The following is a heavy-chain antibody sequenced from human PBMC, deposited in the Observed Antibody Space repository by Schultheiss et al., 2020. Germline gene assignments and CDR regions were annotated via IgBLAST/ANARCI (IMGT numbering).Heavy chain of an antibody. Sequence: ASVKVSCKASGGTFSSYAISWVRQATGQGLEWMGWMNPNSGNTGYAQKFQGRVTMTRNTSISTAYMELSSLRSEDTAVYYCARGRATGYSSGWYGFYWGQGTLVTVSS. V-gene: IGHV1-8*02. CDR2: MNPNSGNT. CDR1: GGTFSSYA. CDR3: ARGRATGYSSGWYGFY. D-gene: IGHD6-19*01. J-gene: IGHJ4*02.